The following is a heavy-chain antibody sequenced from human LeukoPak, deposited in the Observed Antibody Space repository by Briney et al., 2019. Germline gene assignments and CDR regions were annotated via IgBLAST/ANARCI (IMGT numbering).Heavy chain of an antibody. D-gene: IGHD1-26*01. CDR2: IWSDGSTK. J-gene: IGHJ4*02. V-gene: IGHV3-33*01. CDR3: ARDGGSYFDY. Sequence: GGSLRLSCAASGFTLSSYGMHWVRQAPGKGLEWVAVIWSDGSTKYYADSVKGRFTISRDDSKNTLYFQMNSLRAEDTAVYYCARDGGSYFDYWGRGTLDTVSS. CDR1: GFTLSSYG.